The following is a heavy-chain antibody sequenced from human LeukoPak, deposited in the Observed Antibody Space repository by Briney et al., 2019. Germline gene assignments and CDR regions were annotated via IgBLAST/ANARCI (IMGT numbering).Heavy chain of an antibody. Sequence: PGGSLRLSCAASGFTVSSYSMNWVRQAPGKGLEWVSYISSSDSTIYYADSVKGRFTISRDNSKNTLYLQMNSLRAEDTAVYYCARGDLHYHDSTRRGFDIWGQGTMVTVSS. V-gene: IGHV3-48*01. CDR3: ARGDLHYHDSTRRGFDI. CDR2: ISSSDSTI. J-gene: IGHJ3*02. CDR1: GFTVSSYS. D-gene: IGHD3-16*01.